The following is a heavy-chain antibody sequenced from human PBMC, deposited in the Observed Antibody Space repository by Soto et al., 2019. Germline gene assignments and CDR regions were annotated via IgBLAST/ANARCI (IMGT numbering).Heavy chain of an antibody. J-gene: IGHJ4*02. CDR1: GFTFSSYA. CDR3: APVFGGKHLVAY. D-gene: IGHD3-16*01. Sequence: EVQLLESGGGLVQPGGSLRLSCAASGFTFSSYAMSWVRQAPGKGLEWVSAISGSGGSTYYADSVKGRFNISRDNSKNTLYLQMNSLRAEDTAVNYCAPVFGGKHLVAYWGQGTLVTVSS. V-gene: IGHV3-23*01. CDR2: ISGSGGST.